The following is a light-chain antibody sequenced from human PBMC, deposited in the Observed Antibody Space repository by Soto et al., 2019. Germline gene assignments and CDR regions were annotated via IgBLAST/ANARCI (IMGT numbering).Light chain of an antibody. J-gene: IGLJ1*01. V-gene: IGLV2-14*03. Sequence: QSVLTQPASVSGSPGQSITISCTGTSSEVGGYNYVSWYQHHPGRAPKLMIYDVSNRPSGISNRFSGSKSGNTASLTISGLQAEDEADYYCSSYTSSVTPYYVFGRGTKVTVL. CDR1: SSEVGGYNY. CDR2: DVS. CDR3: SSYTSSVTPYYV.